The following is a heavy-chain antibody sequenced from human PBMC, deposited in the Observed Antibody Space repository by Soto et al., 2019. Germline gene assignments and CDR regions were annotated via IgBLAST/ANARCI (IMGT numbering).Heavy chain of an antibody. V-gene: IGHV4-59*01. CDR3: ARALILTGYYIRDAFDI. J-gene: IGHJ3*02. Sequence: PSETLSLTCTVSGGSISSYYWNWIRQPPWKGLEWIGYIYYSGSTNYNPSLKSRVTISVDTSKNQFSLKLSSVTAADTAVYYCARALILTGYYIRDAFDIWGQGTMVTVSS. CDR2: IYYSGST. CDR1: GGSISSYY. D-gene: IGHD3-9*01.